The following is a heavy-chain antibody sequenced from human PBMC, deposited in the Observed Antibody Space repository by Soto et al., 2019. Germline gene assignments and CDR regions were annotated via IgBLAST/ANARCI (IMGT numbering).Heavy chain of an antibody. CDR2: IYYSGST. D-gene: IGHD2-8*02. V-gene: IGHV4-39*01. CDR3: ARRVLGAFDI. CDR1: GGSISSSSYY. Sequence: QLQLQESGPGLVKPSETLSLTCTVSGGSISSSSYYWGWIRQPPGKGLEGIGSIYYSGSTYYNPSLKSRVTISVDTSKNQFSLKLSSVTAADTAVYYCARRVLGAFDIWGQGTMVTVSS. J-gene: IGHJ3*02.